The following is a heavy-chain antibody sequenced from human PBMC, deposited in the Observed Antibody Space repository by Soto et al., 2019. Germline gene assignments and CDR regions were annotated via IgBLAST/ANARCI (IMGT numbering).Heavy chain of an antibody. CDR3: ATVRTKFSSSADAFDI. V-gene: IGHV1-24*01. J-gene: IGHJ3*02. D-gene: IGHD6-13*01. CDR2: FDPEDGET. Sequence: ASVKVSCKVSGYTLTELSMHWVRQAPGKGLEWMGGFDPEDGETIYAQKSQGRVTMTEDTSTDTAYMELSSLRSEDTAVYYCATVRTKFSSSADAFDIWGKGTMVTVSS. CDR1: GYTLTELS.